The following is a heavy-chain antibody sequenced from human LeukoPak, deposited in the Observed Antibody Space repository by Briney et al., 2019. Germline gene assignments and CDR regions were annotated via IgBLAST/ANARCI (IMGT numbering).Heavy chain of an antibody. D-gene: IGHD4-17*01. V-gene: IGHV3-74*01. CDR1: GFTFSSYW. CDR3: SRDLSGAHDY. Sequence: GGSLRLSCAASGFTFSSYWMHWVRQAPGKGLVWVSRVNTDGRTTTYADSVKGRFTISRDNAKNTLFLQMNSLRVEDTAVYYCSRDLSGAHDYWGQGTVVTVSS. J-gene: IGHJ4*02. CDR2: VNTDGRTT.